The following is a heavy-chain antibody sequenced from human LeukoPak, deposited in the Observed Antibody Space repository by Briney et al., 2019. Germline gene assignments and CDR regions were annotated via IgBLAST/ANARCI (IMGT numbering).Heavy chain of an antibody. V-gene: IGHV3-23*01. Sequence: GGSLRLSCAASGFTFNTFNMNWVRQAPGKGLEWVSTISGSGGGPSYADSVKGRFTISRDNSKNTLYLHMNSLRAEDTAVYYCAKDYRAGATRWFDPWGQGTLVTVSS. CDR1: GFTFNTFN. J-gene: IGHJ5*02. CDR3: AKDYRAGATRWFDP. D-gene: IGHD1/OR15-1a*01. CDR2: ISGSGGGP.